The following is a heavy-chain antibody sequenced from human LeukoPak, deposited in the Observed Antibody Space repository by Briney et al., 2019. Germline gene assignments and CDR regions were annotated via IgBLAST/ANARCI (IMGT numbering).Heavy chain of an antibody. CDR3: ARGSPAIHCSGGSCYFDY. CDR1: GGSISSYY. J-gene: IGHJ4*02. Sequence: PSETLSLTCTVSGGSISSYYWSWIRQPPGKGLEWIGYIYYSGSTNYNPSLKSRVTISVDTSKNQFSLKLSSVTAADTAVYYCARGSPAIHCSGGSCYFDYWGQGTLVTVSS. V-gene: IGHV4-59*01. CDR2: IYYSGST. D-gene: IGHD2-15*01.